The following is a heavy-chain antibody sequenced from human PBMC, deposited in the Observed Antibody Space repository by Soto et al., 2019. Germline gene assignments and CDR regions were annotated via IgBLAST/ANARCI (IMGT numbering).Heavy chain of an antibody. Sequence: QVQLVESGGGVVQPGRSLRLSCAASGFTFSSYAMHWVRQAPGKGLEWVAVISYDGSNKYYADSVKGRFTISRDNSKNTLYVQMNSLRAEDTAVYYCASPHSSGHWFFDYWGQGTLVTVSS. CDR3: ASPHSSGHWFFDY. CDR1: GFTFSSYA. D-gene: IGHD3-22*01. V-gene: IGHV3-30-3*01. J-gene: IGHJ4*02. CDR2: ISYDGSNK.